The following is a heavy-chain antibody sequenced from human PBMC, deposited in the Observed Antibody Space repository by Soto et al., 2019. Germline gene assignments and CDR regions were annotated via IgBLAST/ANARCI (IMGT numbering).Heavy chain of an antibody. J-gene: IGHJ4*02. CDR3: ARQGNGAEGFDY. D-gene: IGHD4-17*01. Sequence: GESLKISFKGSGYYFPSYWIGWVRQMPGKGLEWMGIFYPGDSDTRYSPSFQGQVTIPADRSISTAYLQWSSLKPSDTAMYYCARQGNGAEGFDYWGQGTLVTVSS. V-gene: IGHV5-51*01. CDR1: GYYFPSYW. CDR2: FYPGDSDT.